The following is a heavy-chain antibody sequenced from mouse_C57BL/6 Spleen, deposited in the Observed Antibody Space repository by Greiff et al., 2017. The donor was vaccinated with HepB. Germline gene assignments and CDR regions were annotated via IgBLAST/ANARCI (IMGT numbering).Heavy chain of an antibody. CDR3: ALLGDYYAMDY. Sequence: VQLQQPGAELVRPGTSVKLSCKASGYTFTSYWMHWVKQRPGQGLEWIGVIDPSDSYTNYNQKFKGKATLTVDTSSSTAYMQLSSLTSEDSAVYYCALLGDYYAMDYWGQGTSVTVSS. D-gene: IGHD1-1*01. CDR2: IDPSDSYT. V-gene: IGHV1-59*01. J-gene: IGHJ4*01. CDR1: GYTFTSYW.